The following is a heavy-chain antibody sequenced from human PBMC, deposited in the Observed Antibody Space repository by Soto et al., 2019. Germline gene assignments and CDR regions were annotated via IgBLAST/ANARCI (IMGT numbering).Heavy chain of an antibody. Sequence: PSETLSLTCTVSGGSVSSGSRDWSWIRQPPGKGLECIGNSYYSGSTKYNPSLKGRVTISVDRSRNHFSLNLRSVTTADSALYYCARDTSYDFWSGYVGFDPWGQGTLVTVSS. CDR2: SYYSGST. D-gene: IGHD3-3*01. CDR3: ARDTSYDFWSGYVGFDP. J-gene: IGHJ5*02. CDR1: GGSVSSGSRD. V-gene: IGHV4-61*03.